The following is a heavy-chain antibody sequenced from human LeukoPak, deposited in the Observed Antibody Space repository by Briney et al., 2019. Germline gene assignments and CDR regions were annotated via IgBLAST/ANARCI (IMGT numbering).Heavy chain of an antibody. CDR1: GFTFSSYA. CDR2: ISSNGGST. CDR3: ARGRYCSGGICYNIIIGSFDY. D-gene: IGHD2-15*01. V-gene: IGHV3-64*01. J-gene: IGHJ4*02. Sequence: GGSLRLSCAASGFTFSSYAMHWVRQAPGKGLEYDSAISSNGGSTYYANSVKGRFTISRDNSKNTLYLQMGSLRAEDMAVYYCARGRYCSGGICYNIIIGSFDYWGQGTLVTVSS.